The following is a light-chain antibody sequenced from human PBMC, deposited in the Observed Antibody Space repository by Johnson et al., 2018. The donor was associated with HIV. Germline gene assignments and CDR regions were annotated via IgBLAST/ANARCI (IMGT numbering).Light chain of an antibody. CDR2: ENN. CDR3: GTWDSSLSAFV. Sequence: QSVLTQPPSVSAAPGQKVTISCSGSTSNIGNNYVSWYQHLPGTAPKLLICENNKRPSGIPDRFSGSKSGTSATLGITGLQTGDEADYYCGTWDSSLSAFVVGAGTTVIVV. CDR1: TSNIGNNY. V-gene: IGLV1-51*02. J-gene: IGLJ1*01.